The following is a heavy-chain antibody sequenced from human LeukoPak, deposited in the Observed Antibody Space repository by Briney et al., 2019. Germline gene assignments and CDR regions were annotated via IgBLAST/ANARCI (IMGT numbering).Heavy chain of an antibody. CDR2: IYHSGST. CDR1: GYSISSGYY. J-gene: IGHJ4*02. V-gene: IGHV4-38-2*02. Sequence: SETLSLTCTVSGYSISSGYYWGWNRQPPGKGLEWIGSIYHSGSTYYNPSLKSRVTISVDTSKNQFSLKLSSVTAADTAVYYCAREFPDMVATVYWGQGTLVTVSS. D-gene: IGHD5-12*01. CDR3: AREFPDMVATVY.